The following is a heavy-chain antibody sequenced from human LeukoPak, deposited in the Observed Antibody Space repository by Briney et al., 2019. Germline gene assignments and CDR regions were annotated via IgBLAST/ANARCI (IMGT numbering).Heavy chain of an antibody. CDR1: GFTFSSYG. CDR3: AKVGYYGSGGFDP. J-gene: IGHJ5*02. D-gene: IGHD3-10*01. V-gene: IGHV3-30*18. Sequence: GGSLRLSCAASGFTFSSYGMHWVRQAPGKGLEWVAVISYDGSNKYYADSVKGRFTISRDNSKNTLYLQMNSLRAEDTAVYYCAKVGYYGSGGFDPWGQGTLVTVSS. CDR2: ISYDGSNK.